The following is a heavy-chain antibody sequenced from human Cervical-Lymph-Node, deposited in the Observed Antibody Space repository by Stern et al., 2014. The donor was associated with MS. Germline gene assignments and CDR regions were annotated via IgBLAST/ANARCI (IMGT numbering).Heavy chain of an antibody. Sequence: EVQLVESGGGLVKPGGSLRLSCVASGFTFRSYDMHWVRQAPGKGLEWVSCITSSSSHIYYADSVKGRFTVSRDNAKDSLFLQMNNLRVEDTAVYYCASGYYDFRSSLTWGQGTLVTVSS. D-gene: IGHD3-3*01. V-gene: IGHV3-21*01. J-gene: IGHJ5*02. CDR1: GFTFRSYD. CDR3: ASGYYDFRSSLT. CDR2: ITSSSSHI.